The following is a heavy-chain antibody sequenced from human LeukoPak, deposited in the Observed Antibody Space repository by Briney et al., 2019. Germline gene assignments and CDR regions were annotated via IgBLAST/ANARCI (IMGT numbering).Heavy chain of an antibody. CDR1: GGSISSYY. CDR2: IYYSGST. V-gene: IGHV4-59*08. CDR3: ARQGRGYSSSWAIGY. Sequence: PSETLSLTCTVSGGSISSYYWSWSRQPPGKGLEWIGYIYYSGSTNYNPSLKSRVTISVDTSKNQFSLKLSSVTAADTAVYYCARQGRGYSSSWAIGYWGQGTLVTVSS. J-gene: IGHJ4*02. D-gene: IGHD6-13*01.